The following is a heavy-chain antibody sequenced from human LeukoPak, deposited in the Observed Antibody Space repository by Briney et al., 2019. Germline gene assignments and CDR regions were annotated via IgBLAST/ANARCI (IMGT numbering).Heavy chain of an antibody. CDR1: GFIVSSNY. J-gene: IGHJ4*02. CDR2: IYSSGST. Sequence: GGSLRLSCAASGFIVSSNYMGWVRQAPGKGLEWVSVIYSSGSTYYPDFVKGRFTISRDESKNTLYLQMNSLRAEDTAVYYCTRLAVAYFDSWGQGTLVTVSS. D-gene: IGHD6-19*01. CDR3: TRLAVAYFDS. V-gene: IGHV3-66*04.